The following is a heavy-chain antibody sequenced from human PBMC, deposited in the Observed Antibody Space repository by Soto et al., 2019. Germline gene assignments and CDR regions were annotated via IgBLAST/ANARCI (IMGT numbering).Heavy chain of an antibody. CDR2: IYYSGST. Sequence: SVTLSLTCNVSGGSISSSSYYWGWIRQPPGKGLEWIGSIYYSGSTYYNPSLKSRVTISVDTSKNQFSLKLSSVTAADTAVYYCXRHTRSGCSSTSCYSDVWGQGTTVTVSS. CDR3: XRHTRSGCSSTSCYSDV. CDR1: GGSISSSSYY. V-gene: IGHV4-39*01. D-gene: IGHD2-2*01. J-gene: IGHJ6*01.